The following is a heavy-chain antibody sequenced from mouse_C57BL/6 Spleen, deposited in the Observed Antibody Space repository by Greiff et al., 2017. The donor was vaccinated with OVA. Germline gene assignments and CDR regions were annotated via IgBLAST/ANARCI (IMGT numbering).Heavy chain of an antibody. V-gene: IGHV5-16*01. CDR1: GFTFSDYY. J-gene: IGHJ2*01. CDR2: INYDGSST. Sequence: EVKLMESEGGLVQPGSSMKLSCTASGFTFSDYYMAWVRQVPEKGLEWVANINYDGSSTYYLDSLKSRFIISRDNAKNILYLQMSSLKSEDTATYYCARAQDYYGSSYGYCDYWGQGTTLTVSS. CDR3: ARAQDYYGSSYGYCDY. D-gene: IGHD1-1*01.